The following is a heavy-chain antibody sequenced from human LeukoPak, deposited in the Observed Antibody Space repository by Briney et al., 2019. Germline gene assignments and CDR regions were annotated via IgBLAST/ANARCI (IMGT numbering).Heavy chain of an antibody. Sequence: GRSLRLSCAASGFTFDDYAMHWVRQAPGKGLEWVSGISWNSGSIGYADSVKGRFTISRDNSKNTLYLQMNSLRAEDTAVYYCARGLVLGDYWGQGTLVTVSS. D-gene: IGHD2-8*02. J-gene: IGHJ4*02. CDR2: ISWNSGSI. CDR1: GFTFDDYA. V-gene: IGHV3-9*01. CDR3: ARGLVLGDY.